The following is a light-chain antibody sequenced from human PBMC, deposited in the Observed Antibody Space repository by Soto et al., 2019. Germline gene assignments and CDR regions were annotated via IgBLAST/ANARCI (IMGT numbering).Light chain of an antibody. CDR3: QQYNNWPYT. V-gene: IGKV3-15*01. CDR1: QSVGAK. J-gene: IGKJ2*01. CDR2: GAS. Sequence: EIVMTQSAATLSVSPGERATLSCRASQSVGAKLAWYQQRPGQAPRPLIYGASTRAIGIPPRVSGRGSGTESTLTISSLNSEDFADYYCQQYNNWPYTFGRGTKLEIK.